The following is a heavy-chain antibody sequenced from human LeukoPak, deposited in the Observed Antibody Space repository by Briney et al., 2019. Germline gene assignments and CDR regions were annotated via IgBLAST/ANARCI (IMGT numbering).Heavy chain of an antibody. CDR1: GYTFTGYY. CDR3: ARAAVAGTWFDY. V-gene: IGHV1-2*04. CDR2: VNPNSGGT. Sequence: ASVKVSCKASGYTFTGYYMHWVRQAPGQGLEWMGWVNPNSGGTNYAQKFQGWVTMTRDTSISPAYMELSRLRSDDTAVYYCARAAVAGTWFDYWGQGTLVTVSS. J-gene: IGHJ4*02. D-gene: IGHD6-19*01.